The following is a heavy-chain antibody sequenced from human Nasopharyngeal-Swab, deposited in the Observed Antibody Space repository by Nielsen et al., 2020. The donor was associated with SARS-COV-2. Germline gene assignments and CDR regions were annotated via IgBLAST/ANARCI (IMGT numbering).Heavy chain of an antibody. CDR1: GYTFTSYY. J-gene: IGHJ4*02. Sequence: ASVTVSCKASGYTFTSYYMHWVRPPPGQGLEWMGIINPSGGSTSYAQKLQGRVTMTRDTSTSTVYMELSSLRSEDTAVYYCARDLTVAGTWYFDYWGQGTLVTVSS. CDR3: ARDLTVAGTWYFDY. V-gene: IGHV1-46*01. CDR2: INPSGGST. D-gene: IGHD6-19*01.